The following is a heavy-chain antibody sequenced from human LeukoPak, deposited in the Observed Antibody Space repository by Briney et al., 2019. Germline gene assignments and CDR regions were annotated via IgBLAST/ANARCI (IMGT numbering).Heavy chain of an antibody. CDR1: GLTFSDHY. D-gene: IGHD3-16*01. V-gene: IGHV3-72*01. CDR3: ARGITFGGEYYFDY. Sequence: GGSLRLSCAASGLTFSDHYMDWVRQAPGKGLEWVGRTRNKANSYTTEYAASVKGRFTISRDDSKNSLYLQMNSLKTEDTAVYYCARGITFGGEYYFDYWGQGTLVTVSS. CDR2: TRNKANSYTT. J-gene: IGHJ4*02.